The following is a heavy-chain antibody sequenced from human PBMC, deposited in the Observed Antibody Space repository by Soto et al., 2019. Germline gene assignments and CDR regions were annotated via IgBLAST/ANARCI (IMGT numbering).Heavy chain of an antibody. CDR1: CRPITGXY. Sequence: LSXTCTVSCRPITGXYWGWIRQPPGKALEYIGNIYYTGSTRYNPSLTIRVTISLDTSREQFSLKLTSVTAADTAVYYCARGRHCTSTSCFGFPSIWFDPWGQGTLVTVSS. CDR2: IYYTGST. D-gene: IGHD2-2*01. J-gene: IGHJ5*02. CDR3: ARGRHCTSTSCFGFPSIWFDP. V-gene: IGHV4-59*01.